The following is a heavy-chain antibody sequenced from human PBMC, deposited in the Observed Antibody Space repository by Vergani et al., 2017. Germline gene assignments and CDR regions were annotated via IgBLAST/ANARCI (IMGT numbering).Heavy chain of an antibody. J-gene: IGHJ4*02. CDR3: ARGGYGGNTVTDY. D-gene: IGHD4-23*01. CDR1: GGSFSGYY. CDR2: INHSGST. Sequence: QLQLQESGPGLVKPSETLSLTCAVYGGSFSGYYWSWIRQPPGKGLEWIGEINHSGSTNYNPSLKSRVTISVDTSKNQFSLKLSSVTAADTAVYYCARGGYGGNTVTDYWGQGTLVTVSS. V-gene: IGHV4-34*01.